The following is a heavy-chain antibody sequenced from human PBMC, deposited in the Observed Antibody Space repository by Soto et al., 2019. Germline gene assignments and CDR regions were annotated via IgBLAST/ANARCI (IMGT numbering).Heavy chain of an antibody. CDR3: ARQPAVHYYYYMDV. V-gene: IGHV4-59*08. D-gene: IGHD1-1*01. J-gene: IGHJ6*03. CDR2: IYYSGST. CDR1: GGSISSYY. Sequence: SETLSLTCTVSGGSISSYYWSWIRQPPGKGLEWIGYIYYSGSTNYNPSLKSRVTISVDTSKNQFSLKLSSVTAADTAVYYCARQPAVHYYYYMDVWGKGTTVTVSS.